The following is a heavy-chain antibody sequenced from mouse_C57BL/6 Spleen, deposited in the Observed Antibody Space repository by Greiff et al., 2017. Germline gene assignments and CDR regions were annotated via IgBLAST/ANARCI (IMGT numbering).Heavy chain of an antibody. Sequence: QVQLKESGPGILQPSPTLSMSCSSSGFSLSTSGMGVGWIRQPSGKGLEWLAHIYWDDDKRYNPSLKSRRTISKDTSRNHVFLKITSVDTADTATYYCARSKGRDYAMDYWGQGTSVTVSS. CDR3: ARSKGRDYAMDY. V-gene: IGHV8-12*01. CDR2: IYWDDDK. J-gene: IGHJ4*01. CDR1: GFSLSTSGMG.